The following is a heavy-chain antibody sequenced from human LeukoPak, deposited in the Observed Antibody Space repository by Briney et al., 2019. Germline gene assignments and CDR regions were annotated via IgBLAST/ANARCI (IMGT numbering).Heavy chain of an antibody. Sequence: ASVKVSCKASGYTFTGYYMHWVRQAPGQGLEWMGWINPNSGGTNYAQKFQGRVTMTKDTSISTAYMELSRLRSDDTAVYYCARDGVGYYDSSGYYYFQHWGQGTLVTVSS. CDR2: INPNSGGT. CDR1: GYTFTGYY. CDR3: ARDGVGYYDSSGYYYFQH. V-gene: IGHV1-2*02. D-gene: IGHD3-22*01. J-gene: IGHJ1*01.